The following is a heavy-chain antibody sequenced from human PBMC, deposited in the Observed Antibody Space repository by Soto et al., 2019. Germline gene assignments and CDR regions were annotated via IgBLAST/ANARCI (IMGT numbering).Heavy chain of an antibody. Sequence: GGSLRLSCTASGFTFDDYAMHWVRQGPGRGLEWVSGITWNSGKIAYADSVKGRFTIARDDDNNSLYLQMNSLRPEDTALYYCVKDSYADFHRVLSTAEYFFDYWGQGTLVTVSS. D-gene: IGHD2-15*01. CDR3: VKDSYADFHRVLSTAEYFFDY. J-gene: IGHJ4*01. CDR1: GFTFDDYA. CDR2: ITWNSGKI. V-gene: IGHV3-9*01.